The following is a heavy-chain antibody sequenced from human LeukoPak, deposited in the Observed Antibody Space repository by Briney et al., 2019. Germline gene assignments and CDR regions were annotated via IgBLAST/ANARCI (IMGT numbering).Heavy chain of an antibody. J-gene: IGHJ4*02. V-gene: IGHV4-34*01. Sequence: TSETLSLTCAVYGGSFSGYYWSWIRQPPGKGLEWIGEINHSGSTNYNPSLKSRVTISVDTSKNQFSLKLSSVTAADTAVYYCARAGPRPYYFDYWGQGTLVTVSS. CDR3: ARAGPRPYYFDY. CDR1: GGSFSGYY. CDR2: INHSGST.